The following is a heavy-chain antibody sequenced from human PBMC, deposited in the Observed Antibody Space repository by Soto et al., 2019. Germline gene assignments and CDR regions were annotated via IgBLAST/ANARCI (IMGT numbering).Heavy chain of an antibody. Sequence: GGSLRLSCAASGFTFSSYAMHWVRQAPGKGLEWVAVISYDGSNKYYADSVKGRFTISRDNSKNTLYLQMNSLRAEDTAVYYCARELTPRKTPDWSPFDYWGQGTLVTVSS. CDR3: ARELTPRKTPDWSPFDY. V-gene: IGHV3-30-3*01. J-gene: IGHJ4*02. D-gene: IGHD3-9*01. CDR2: ISYDGSNK. CDR1: GFTFSSYA.